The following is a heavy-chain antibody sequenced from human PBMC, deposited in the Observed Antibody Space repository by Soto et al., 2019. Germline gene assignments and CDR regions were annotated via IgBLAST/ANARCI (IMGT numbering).Heavy chain of an antibody. J-gene: IGHJ6*02. CDR3: ASRVVCSSTSCRYGMDV. CDR2: INPSGGST. Sequence: ASVKVSCKASGYTFTSYYMHWVRQAPGQGLEWLGIINPSGGSTSYAQKFQGRVTMTRDTSTSTVYMELSGLRSEDTAVYYCASRVVCSSTSCRYGMDVRGQGTTVTVSS. CDR1: GYTFTSYY. V-gene: IGHV1-46*01. D-gene: IGHD2-2*01.